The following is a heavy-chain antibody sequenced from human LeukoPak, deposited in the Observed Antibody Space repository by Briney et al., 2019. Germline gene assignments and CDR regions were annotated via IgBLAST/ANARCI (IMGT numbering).Heavy chain of an antibody. CDR3: AKDRGAYDVLTGYEYEDY. J-gene: IGHJ4*02. D-gene: IGHD3-9*01. Sequence: GGSLRLSCAATGFAFSITAMSWVRQAPGKGLEWASVINEGGHFTFYADSVRGRFSISRDNSKNTLYLQMNSLRAEDTAVYYCAKDRGAYDVLTGYEYEDYWGQGTLVTVSS. CDR2: INEGGHFT. CDR1: GFAFSITA. V-gene: IGHV3-23*03.